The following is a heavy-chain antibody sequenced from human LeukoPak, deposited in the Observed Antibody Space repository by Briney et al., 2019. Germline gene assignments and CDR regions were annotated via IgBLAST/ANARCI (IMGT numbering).Heavy chain of an antibody. CDR2: IWYDGSNK. D-gene: IGHD4-17*01. CDR3: AKDEVDYGDYTGYFDY. J-gene: IGHJ4*02. V-gene: IGHV3-33*06. Sequence: GSLSLSCAASGLTLSSYGMHWVRQAPGKGLEWVAVIWYDGSNKYYADSVKGRFTISRDNSKNPLYLQMNSLRAEDTAVYYCAKDEVDYGDYTGYFDYWGQGTLVTVSS. CDR1: GLTLSSYG.